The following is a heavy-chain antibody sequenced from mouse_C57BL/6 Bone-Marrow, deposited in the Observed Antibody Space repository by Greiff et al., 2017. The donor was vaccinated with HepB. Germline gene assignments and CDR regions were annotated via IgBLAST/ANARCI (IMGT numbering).Heavy chain of an antibody. CDR3: ARGGHIYYGGDFDY. J-gene: IGHJ2*01. V-gene: IGHV5-16*01. CDR2: INYDGSST. CDR1: GFTFSDYY. D-gene: IGHD2-1*01. Sequence: EVMLVESEGGLVQPGSSMKLSCTASGFTFSDYYMAWVRQVPEKGLEWVANINYDGSSTDYLDSLKSRFIISRDNAKNILYLQMSSLKSEDTATYYCARGGHIYYGGDFDYWGQGTTLTVAS.